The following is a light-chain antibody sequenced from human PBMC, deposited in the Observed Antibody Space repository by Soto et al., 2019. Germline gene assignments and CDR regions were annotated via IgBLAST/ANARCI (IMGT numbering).Light chain of an antibody. V-gene: IGKV1-9*01. CDR3: QHLNTYPRT. CDR2: GAS. J-gene: IGKJ2*01. CDR1: QGISSY. Sequence: DIQLTQSPSFLSASVGDRVTITCRALQGISSYLAWYQQPPGKAPKLLIYGASTLQRGVSSRFSGSGSGTEFTLTISSLQPEDFATYYCQHLNTYPRTFGQGTKLEVK.